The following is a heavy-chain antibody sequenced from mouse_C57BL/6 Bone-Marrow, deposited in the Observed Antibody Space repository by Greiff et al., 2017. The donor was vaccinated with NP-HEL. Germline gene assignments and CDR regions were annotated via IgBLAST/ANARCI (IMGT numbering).Heavy chain of an antibody. Sequence: KQPGAELVRPGSSVKLSCKASGYTFTSYWMDWVKQRPGQGLEWIGNIYPSDSETHYNQKFKDKATLTVDKSSSTAYMQLSSLTSEDSAVYYCARSLLLRLFDYWGQGTTLTVSS. CDR1: GYTFTSYW. CDR3: ARSLLLRLFDY. V-gene: IGHV1-61*01. CDR2: IYPSDSET. J-gene: IGHJ2*01. D-gene: IGHD1-2*01.